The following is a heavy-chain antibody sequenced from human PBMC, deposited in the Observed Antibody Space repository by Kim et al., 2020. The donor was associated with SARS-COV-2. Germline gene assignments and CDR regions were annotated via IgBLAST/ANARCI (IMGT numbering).Heavy chain of an antibody. CDR3: ASGGNHGFNVNY. J-gene: IGHJ4*02. V-gene: IGHV1-69*13. CDR1: GGIFSTSA. D-gene: IGHD3-10*01. CDR2: IIPIFGPA. Sequence: SVKVSCKASGGIFSTSAIAWVRQAPGQGLEWMGGIIPIFGPAKYSPKFRGRLTITADESTTTGYMELSGLTSDDTAIYYCASGGNHGFNVNYWGLGTLVTVSS.